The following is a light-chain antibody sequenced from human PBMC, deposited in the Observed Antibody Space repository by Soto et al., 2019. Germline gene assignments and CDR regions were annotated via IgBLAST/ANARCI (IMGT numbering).Light chain of an antibody. V-gene: IGLV2-23*02. CDR3: CSPFADTSAHVV. Sequence: QSVLTQPASVSGSPGQAITISCTGTSTDVGNYNFDSSYQQHPGTPPKLLIFDVSKRPSGVSARVSGCKSDNTASLTISGLQADDEADYYCCSPFADTSAHVVFGGGTKVTVL. CDR2: DVS. J-gene: IGLJ2*01. CDR1: STDVGNYNF.